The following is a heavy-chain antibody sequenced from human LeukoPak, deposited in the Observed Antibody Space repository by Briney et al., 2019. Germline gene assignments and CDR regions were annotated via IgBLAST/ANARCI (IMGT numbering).Heavy chain of an antibody. V-gene: IGHV3-20*04. CDR1: GFTFDDYG. Sequence: PGGSLRLSCAASGFTFDDYGMSWVRQAPMKGLEWVASINWRSDEIGYADSVKGRFTISRDNAKNSLYLQMNSLRAEDTAVYYCARDPGDYYDSSGYQWVFDYWGQGTLVTVSS. CDR3: ARDPGDYYDSSGYQWVFDY. J-gene: IGHJ4*02. CDR2: INWRSDEI. D-gene: IGHD3-22*01.